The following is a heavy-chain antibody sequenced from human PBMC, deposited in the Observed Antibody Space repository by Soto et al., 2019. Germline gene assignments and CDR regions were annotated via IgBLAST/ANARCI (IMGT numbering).Heavy chain of an antibody. CDR3: AREMSLSGGAYFDY. J-gene: IGHJ4*02. D-gene: IGHD3-16*01. CDR2: MSDDGSIE. V-gene: IGHV3-30*04. CDR1: GFTFSDYA. Sequence: QVQLVESGGGVVQPGRSLRLSCAASGFTFSDYAMHWVRQAPGKGLEWVAVMSDDGSIEFNGDSVKGRFTISRDNSKKMLYLQMNSLRDEDTAVYYCAREMSLSGGAYFDYWGQGTLISVSS.